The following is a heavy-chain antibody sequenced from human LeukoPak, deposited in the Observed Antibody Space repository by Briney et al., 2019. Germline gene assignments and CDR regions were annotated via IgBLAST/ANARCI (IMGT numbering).Heavy chain of an antibody. V-gene: IGHV3-64*04. CDR1: GFTFSSYA. CDR3: AKVMGPVYDILTGYWNPIDY. Sequence: GGSLRLSCSASGFTFSSYAMHWVRQAPGKGLEYVSAISSNGGSTYYADSVKGRFTISRDNSKNTLYLQMNSLRAEDTAVYYCAKVMGPVYDILTGYWNPIDYWGQGTLVTVSS. D-gene: IGHD3-9*01. J-gene: IGHJ4*02. CDR2: ISSNGGST.